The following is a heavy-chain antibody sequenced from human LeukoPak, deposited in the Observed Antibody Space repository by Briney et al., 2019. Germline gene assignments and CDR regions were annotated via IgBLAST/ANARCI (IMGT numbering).Heavy chain of an antibody. CDR1: GFTFSSYA. CDR3: AKGYRGPLLDAFDI. Sequence: GGSLRLSCAVSGFTFSSYAMSWVRQAPGKGLEWVSGIDASGGSTYYADSVKGRFTISRDNSKNTLYLQMNSLRAEDTAVYYCAKGYRGPLLDAFDIWGQGTMVTVSS. J-gene: IGHJ3*02. CDR2: IDASGGST. V-gene: IGHV3-23*01. D-gene: IGHD1-14*01.